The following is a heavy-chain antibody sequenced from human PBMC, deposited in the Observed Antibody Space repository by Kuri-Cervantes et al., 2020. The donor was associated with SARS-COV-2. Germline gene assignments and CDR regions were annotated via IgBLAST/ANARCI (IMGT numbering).Heavy chain of an antibody. CDR3: ARSPSIAAPRTKHFDY. J-gene: IGHJ4*02. CDR2: IYSGGST. Sequence: GESLKISCAASGFIVSSNYMSWVRQAPGKGLEWVSVIYSGGSTYYADSVKGRFTISRDSSKNTVYLLINSLRAEDTAVYYCARSPSIAAPRTKHFDYWGQGTLVTVSS. V-gene: IGHV3-66*01. D-gene: IGHD6-6*01. CDR1: GFIVSSNY.